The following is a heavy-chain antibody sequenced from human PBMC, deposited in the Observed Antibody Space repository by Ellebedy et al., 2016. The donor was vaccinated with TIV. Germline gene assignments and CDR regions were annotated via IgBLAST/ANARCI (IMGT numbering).Heavy chain of an antibody. Sequence: PGGSLRLSFAASGFTFSSYTMSWVRKAPGKGLEWASSIGGTGSTFYVDSVKGRFAISRDNTKNPLFLQMNSLRAEDTAVYYCAKGDGIPSFDYWGQGTLVTVSS. CDR2: IGGTGST. CDR1: GFTFSSYT. J-gene: IGHJ4*02. V-gene: IGHV3-23*01. D-gene: IGHD1-26*01. CDR3: AKGDGIPSFDY.